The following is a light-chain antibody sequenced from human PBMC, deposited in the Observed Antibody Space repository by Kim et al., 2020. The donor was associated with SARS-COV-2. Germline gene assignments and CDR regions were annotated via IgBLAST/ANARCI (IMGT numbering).Light chain of an antibody. CDR3: QQYNSYSPIT. Sequence: ASVGDRATLTCRDRQSISSWLAWYQQKTGKAPKLLIYDAFRGERGVPSRYSGSGSGTEFTLTIRSLQPDDCATYYCQQYNSYSPITFGQGTKLEI. V-gene: IGKV1-5*01. J-gene: IGKJ2*01. CDR2: DAF. CDR1: QSISSW.